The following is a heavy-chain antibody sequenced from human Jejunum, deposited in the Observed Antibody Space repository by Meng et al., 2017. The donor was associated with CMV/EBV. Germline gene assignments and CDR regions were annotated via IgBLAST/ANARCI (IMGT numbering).Heavy chain of an antibody. Sequence: SNAWMGWVRQAPGKGLEWVGRIKTKTDGETTDYAAPVKGRFIISRDDSENTLYLQMNSLKTEDTAVYYCTTGATVFGVVIMGANFWGQGTRVTVSS. D-gene: IGHD3-3*01. CDR1: SNAW. J-gene: IGHJ4*02. CDR2: IKTKTDGETT. CDR3: TTGATVFGVVIMGANF. V-gene: IGHV3-15*01.